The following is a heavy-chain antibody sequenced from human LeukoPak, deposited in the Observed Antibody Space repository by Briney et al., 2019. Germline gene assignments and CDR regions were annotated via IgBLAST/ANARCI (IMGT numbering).Heavy chain of an antibody. Sequence: GGSLRLSCAASGFTFRSYGMHWVRQAPGKGLEWVGRIKSKTDGGTTDYAAPVKGRFTISRDDSKNTLYLQMNSLKTEDTAVYYCTTSYYDYVWGSYRYQKYYFDYWGQGTLVTVSS. CDR2: IKSKTDGGTT. D-gene: IGHD3-16*02. V-gene: IGHV3-15*01. CDR1: GFTFRSYG. CDR3: TTSYYDYVWGSYRYQKYYFDY. J-gene: IGHJ4*02.